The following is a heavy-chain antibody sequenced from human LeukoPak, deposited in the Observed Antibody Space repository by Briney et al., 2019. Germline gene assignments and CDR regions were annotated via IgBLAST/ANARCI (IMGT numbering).Heavy chain of an antibody. CDR3: ARLCGRGSADWYCVL. J-gene: IGHJ2*01. D-gene: IGHD2-15*01. CDR1: GGSFSGYY. Sequence: SSETLSLTCAVYGGSFSGYYWSWSRQPPGKGLEWIGEINHSRSTNYNPSLTSRVTISVDTSKNQFSLKLSAVTAADTAVYYCARLCGRGSADWYCVLWGRGTLDTVSS. V-gene: IGHV4-34*01. CDR2: INHSRST.